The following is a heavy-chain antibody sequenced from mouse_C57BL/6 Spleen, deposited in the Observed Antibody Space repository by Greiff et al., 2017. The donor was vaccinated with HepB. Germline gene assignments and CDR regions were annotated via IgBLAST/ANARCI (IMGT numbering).Heavy chain of an antibody. D-gene: IGHD2-4*01. CDR2: ISYDGSN. CDR1: GYSITSGYY. V-gene: IGHV3-6*01. CDR3: ARAMITFDY. J-gene: IGHJ2*01. Sequence: EVKLVESGPGLVKPSQSLSLTCSVTGYSITSGYYWNWIRQFPGNKLEWMGYISYDGSNNYNPSLKNRISITRDTSKNQFFLKLNSVTTEDTATYYCARAMITFDYWGQGTTLTVSS.